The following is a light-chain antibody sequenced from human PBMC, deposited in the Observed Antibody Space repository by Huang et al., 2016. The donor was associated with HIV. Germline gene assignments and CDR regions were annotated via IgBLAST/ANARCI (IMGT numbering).Light chain of an antibody. Sequence: DIVMTQSPDSLAVPLGERATISCVSSQSFLYSANQKHLPMNCLAWYQQQPGQPPKLLIYWASSRSSWFPDRFSGSGSGTDFTLTISSLQAEDVAVYYCQQHYSTPWTFGQGTKVEIK. V-gene: IGKV4-1*01. CDR1: QSFLYSANQKHLPMNC. J-gene: IGKJ1*01. CDR2: WAS. CDR3: QQHYSTPWT.